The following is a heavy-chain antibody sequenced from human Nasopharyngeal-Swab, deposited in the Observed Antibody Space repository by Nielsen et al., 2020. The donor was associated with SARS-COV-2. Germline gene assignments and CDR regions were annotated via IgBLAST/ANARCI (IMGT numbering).Heavy chain of an antibody. V-gene: IGHV4-61*01. CDR1: GGSVSSGSYY. CDR3: ARTVLKTIFGVVIAHDAFDI. D-gene: IGHD3-3*01. CDR2: IYYSGST. J-gene: IGHJ3*02. Sequence: SETLSLTCTVSGGSVSSGSYYWSWIRQPPGKGLEWIGYIYYSGSTNYNPSLKSRVTISVDTSKNQFSLKLSSVTAADTAVYYCARTVLKTIFGVVIAHDAFDIWGQGTMVTVSS.